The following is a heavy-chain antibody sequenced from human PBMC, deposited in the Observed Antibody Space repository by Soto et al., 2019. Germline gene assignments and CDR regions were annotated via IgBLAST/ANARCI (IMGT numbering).Heavy chain of an antibody. CDR1: GFTFSSYA. CDR2: INPSGGST. V-gene: IGHV1-46*01. D-gene: IGHD3-22*01. J-gene: IGHJ4*02. Sequence: GGSLRLSCAASGFTFSSYAMSWVRQAPGQGLEWMGIINPSGGSTSYAQKFQGRVTMTRDTSTSTVYMELSSLRSEDTAVYYCARSPSNYYDSSGYPPIDYWGQGTLVTVSS. CDR3: ARSPSNYYDSSGYPPIDY.